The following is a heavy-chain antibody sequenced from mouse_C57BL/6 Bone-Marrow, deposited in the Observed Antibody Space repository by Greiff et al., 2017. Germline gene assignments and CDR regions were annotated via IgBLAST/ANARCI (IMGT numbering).Heavy chain of an antibody. J-gene: IGHJ1*03. V-gene: IGHV1-54*01. CDR1: GYAFTNYL. CDR3: ARPSFYWYFDV. D-gene: IGHD6-1*01. Sequence: QVQLQQSGAELVRPGTSVKVSCKASGYAFTNYLIEWVKQRPGQGLEWIGVINPGSGGTNYNEKFKGKATLTADKSSTTASMQLSSLTSDDSAVYFCARPSFYWYFDVWGTGTTVTVSS. CDR2: INPGSGGT.